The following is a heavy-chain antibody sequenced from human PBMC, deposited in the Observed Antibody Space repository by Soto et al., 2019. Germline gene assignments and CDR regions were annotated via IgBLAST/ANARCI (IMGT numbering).Heavy chain of an antibody. CDR1: GDSVSTNDAT. Sequence: QVQLQQSGPGLVKPSQTLSLTCAISGDSVSTNDATWDWIRQSPSRALEWLGGTYYRSKWYSDYAVFVKGRITINPDTSNNLLSMQLSSVTPDETAMYYWSRLVGNSWLDSWGQGTLVTVSS. CDR3: SRLVGNSWLDS. D-gene: IGHD2-2*01. J-gene: IGHJ5*01. V-gene: IGHV6-1*01. CDR2: TYYRSKWYS.